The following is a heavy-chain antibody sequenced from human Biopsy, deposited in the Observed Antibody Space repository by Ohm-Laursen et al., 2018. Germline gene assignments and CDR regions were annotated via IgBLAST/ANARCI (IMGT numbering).Heavy chain of an antibody. CDR1: GESMGTYY. V-gene: IGHV4-59*01. J-gene: IGHJ5*01. Sequence: GTLSLTCAVSGESMGTYYWSWIRQPPGKVMEWIASIYYSGTTHKNPSLKSRVTISVDTSQGLLSLDLSSVTAADTAVYYCARVRGGFLEWFDYWGLGTLVTVSS. CDR2: IYYSGTT. D-gene: IGHD3-3*01. CDR3: ARVRGGFLEWFDY.